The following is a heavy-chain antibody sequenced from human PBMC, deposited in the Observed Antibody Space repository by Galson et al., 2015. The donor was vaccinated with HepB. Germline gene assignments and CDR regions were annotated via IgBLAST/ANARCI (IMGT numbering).Heavy chain of an antibody. CDR2: ISYDGSNK. D-gene: IGHD3-9*01. V-gene: IGHV3-30*04. CDR1: GFTFSSYA. CDR3: ARDLKEDDILTGYYPTPLDY. J-gene: IGHJ4*02. Sequence: SLRLSCAASGFTFSSYAMHWVRQAPGKGLEWVAVISYDGSNKYYADSAKGRFTISRDNSKNTLYLQMNSLRAEDTAVYYCARDLKEDDILTGYYPTPLDYWGQGTLVTVSS.